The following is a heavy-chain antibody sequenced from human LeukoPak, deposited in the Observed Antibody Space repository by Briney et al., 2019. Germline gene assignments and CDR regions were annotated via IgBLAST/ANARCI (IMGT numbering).Heavy chain of an antibody. Sequence: GRSLRLSCAASGFTFSSYGMHWVRQAPGKGLEWVAVIWYDGSNKYYADSVKGRFTISRDNSKNTLYLQMNSPRAEDTAVYYCARDQITMVRGVILREYYFDYGGQGTLVTVSS. CDR3: ARDQITMVRGVILREYYFDY. CDR1: GFTFSSYG. V-gene: IGHV3-33*01. D-gene: IGHD3-10*01. J-gene: IGHJ4*02. CDR2: IWYDGSNK.